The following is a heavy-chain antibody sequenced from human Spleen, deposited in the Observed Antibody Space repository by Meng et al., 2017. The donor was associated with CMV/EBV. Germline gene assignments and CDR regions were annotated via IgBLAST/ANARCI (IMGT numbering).Heavy chain of an antibody. CDR3: ARRSGHSSMDV. CDR2: ISGSGGST. J-gene: IGHJ6*02. CDR1: GFTFSSYA. V-gene: IGHV3-23*01. D-gene: IGHD6-19*01. Sequence: GGSLRLSCAASGFTFSSYAMSWVRQAPGKGLEWVSAISGSGGSTYYADSVKGRFTISRDNSKNTLYLQMNSLRPEDTAFYYCARRSGHSSMDVWGQGTTVTVSS.